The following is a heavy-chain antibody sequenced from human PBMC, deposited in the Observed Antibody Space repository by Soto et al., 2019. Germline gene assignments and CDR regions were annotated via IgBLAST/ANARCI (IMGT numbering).Heavy chain of an antibody. J-gene: IGHJ3*02. D-gene: IGHD3-9*01. CDR2: ISAYNGNT. CDR1: GYTFTSYG. Sequence: GASVKVSCKASGYTFTSYGISWVRQAPGQGLEWMGWISAYNGNTNYAQKLQGRVTMTTDTSTSTAYMELRSLRSDDTAVYYCARDYDILTGYPIDAFDIWGQGTMVTVSS. CDR3: ARDYDILTGYPIDAFDI. V-gene: IGHV1-18*01.